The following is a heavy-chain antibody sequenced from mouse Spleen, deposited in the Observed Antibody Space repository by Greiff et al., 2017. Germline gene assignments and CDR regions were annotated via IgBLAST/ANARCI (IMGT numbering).Heavy chain of an antibody. V-gene: IGHV1-82*01. Sequence: QVQLQQSGPELVKPGASVKISCKASGYAFSSSWMNWVKQRPGQGLEWIGRIYPGDGDTNYNGKFKGKATLTADKSSSTAYMQLSSLTSVDSAVYFCAAMITTNYWGQGTTLTVSS. D-gene: IGHD2-4*01. J-gene: IGHJ2*01. CDR2: IYPGDGDT. CDR1: GYAFSSSW. CDR3: AAMITTNY.